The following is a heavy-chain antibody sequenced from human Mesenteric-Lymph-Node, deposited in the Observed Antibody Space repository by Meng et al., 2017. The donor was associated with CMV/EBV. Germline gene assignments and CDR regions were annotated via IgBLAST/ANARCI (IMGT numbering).Heavy chain of an antibody. CDR3: ARHQRWLKSEGGFNY. D-gene: IGHD4-23*01. J-gene: IGHJ4*02. Sequence: QVRVPQLGAGLVKPSETLSLTCAVYGGSFSGYYWSWIRQPPGKGLEWIGEINHSGSTNYNPSLKSRVTISVDTSKNQFSLKLSSVTAADTAVYYCARHQRWLKSEGGFNYWGQGTLVTVSS. CDR1: GGSFSGYY. V-gene: IGHV4-34*01. CDR2: INHSGST.